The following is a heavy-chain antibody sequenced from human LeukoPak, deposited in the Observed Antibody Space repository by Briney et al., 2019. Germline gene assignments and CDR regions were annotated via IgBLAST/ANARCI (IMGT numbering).Heavy chain of an antibody. J-gene: IGHJ1*01. D-gene: IGHD3-3*01. CDR3: ARDNTAYYDFWSGYMGDEYFQH. CDR1: GFTFSSYS. Sequence: GGSLRLSCAASGFTFSSYSMNWVRQAPGKGLEWVSYISSSSSTIYYADSVEGRFTISRDNAKNSLYLQMNSLRAEDTAVYYCARDNTAYYDFWSGYMGDEYFQHWGQGTLVTVSS. CDR2: ISSSSSTI. V-gene: IGHV3-48*01.